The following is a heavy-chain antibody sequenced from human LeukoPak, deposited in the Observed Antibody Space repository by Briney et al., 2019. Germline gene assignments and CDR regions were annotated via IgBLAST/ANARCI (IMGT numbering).Heavy chain of an antibody. CDR1: GFIVSSRH. CDR2: IYSGGGT. Sequence: PGGSLRLSCAASGFIVSSRHMSWVRQAPGKGLEWVSVIYSGGGTNYADSVKGRFTISRDNSKNTLYLQLNSLRAEDTAVYYCERDLYSSGPWGQGTLVTVSS. CDR3: ERDLYSSGP. J-gene: IGHJ5*02. D-gene: IGHD3-22*01. V-gene: IGHV3-66*01.